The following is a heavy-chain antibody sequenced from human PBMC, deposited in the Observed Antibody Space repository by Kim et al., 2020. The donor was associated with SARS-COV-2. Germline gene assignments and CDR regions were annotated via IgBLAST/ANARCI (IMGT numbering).Heavy chain of an antibody. D-gene: IGHD6-19*01. CDR1: GGSISSSNW. V-gene: IGHV4-4*02. J-gene: IGHJ5*02. Sequence: SETLSLTCAVSGGSISSSNWWSWVRQPPGKGLEWIGEIYHSGSTNYNPSLKSRVTISVDKSKNQFSLKLSSVTAADTAVYYCARAESWGDSGWYQNWFDPWGQGTLVTVSS. CDR2: IYHSGST. CDR3: ARAESWGDSGWYQNWFDP.